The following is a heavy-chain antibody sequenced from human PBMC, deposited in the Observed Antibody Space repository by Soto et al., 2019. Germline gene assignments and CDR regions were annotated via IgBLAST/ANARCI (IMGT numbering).Heavy chain of an antibody. CDR3: ARAWGSSGWYAYFDY. J-gene: IGHJ4*02. D-gene: IGHD6-19*01. Sequence: PSETLSLTCTVSGGSISSYYWSWIRQPPGKGPEWIGYIYYSGSTNYNPSLKSRVTISVDTSKNQFSLKLSSVTAADTAVYYCARAWGSSGWYAYFDYWGQGTLVTVSS. CDR1: GGSISSYY. CDR2: IYYSGST. V-gene: IGHV4-59*01.